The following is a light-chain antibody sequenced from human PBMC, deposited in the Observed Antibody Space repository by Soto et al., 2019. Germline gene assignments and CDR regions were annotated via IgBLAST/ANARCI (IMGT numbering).Light chain of an antibody. J-gene: IGKJ5*01. CDR1: ESVNNK. Sequence: EVVLTQSPATLSVSPGERATLSCRASESVNNKLGWYQQKPGQAPRLLIYRASTRAIGIPARFSGSGSGTEFTLTISSLQSDDSAVYYCHQYNNWFPFTFGQGTRLEIK. CDR2: RAS. CDR3: HQYNNWFPFT. V-gene: IGKV3-15*01.